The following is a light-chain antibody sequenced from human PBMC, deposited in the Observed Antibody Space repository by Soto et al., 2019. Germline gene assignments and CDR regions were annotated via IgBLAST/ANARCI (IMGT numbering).Light chain of an antibody. V-gene: IGKV3-20*01. CDR1: QNLGTLY. CDR3: QQYGSSPRT. J-gene: IGKJ1*01. CDR2: SAS. Sequence: EIVLTQSPGTLSLSPGERGTLSCSASQNLGTLYLAWFQQKSGQAPRLLIYSASRRATGIPDRFTGSGSGTDFSLTISRLEAEDFAVYYCQQYGSSPRTCGQGTKGDIK.